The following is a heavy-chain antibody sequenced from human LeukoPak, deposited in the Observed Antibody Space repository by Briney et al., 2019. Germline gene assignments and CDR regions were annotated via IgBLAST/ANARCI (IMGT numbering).Heavy chain of an antibody. Sequence: SGGSLRLSCAASGFTFSNYVMTWVRQAPGKGLEWVSAIGIDVRDSDYADSVKGRFTISRDNSKNTVYLQMNSLRAEDTGLYYCTRRVGGTPDHWGLGTLVTVSS. D-gene: IGHD1-26*01. CDR1: GFTFSNYV. CDR2: IGIDVRDS. J-gene: IGHJ5*02. V-gene: IGHV3-23*01. CDR3: TRRVGGTPDH.